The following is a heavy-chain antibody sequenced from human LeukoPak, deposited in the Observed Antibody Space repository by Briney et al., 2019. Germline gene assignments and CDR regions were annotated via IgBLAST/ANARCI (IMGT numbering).Heavy chain of an antibody. CDR2: INHSGST. Sequence: ASETLSLTCAVYGGSFSGYYWSWIRQPPGKGLEWIGEINHSGSTNYNPSLKSRVTISVDTSKNQFSLKLSSVTAADTAVYYCARTAPSGDWFDPWGQGTLVTVSS. V-gene: IGHV4-34*01. CDR3: ARTAPSGDWFDP. CDR1: GGSFSGYY. J-gene: IGHJ5*02.